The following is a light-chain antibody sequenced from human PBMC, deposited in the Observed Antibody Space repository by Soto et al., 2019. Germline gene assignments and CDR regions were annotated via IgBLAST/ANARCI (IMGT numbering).Light chain of an antibody. J-gene: IGLJ3*02. CDR1: SSNIGSKS. Sequence: QSLLTQPPSASGTPGQRVTISCSGSSSNIGSKSVNWYQQLPGAAPRLLIHSNSQRPSGVPDRFSGSKSGTSASLAISGLQSEDEADYYCAAWDDSLSGPVFGGGTKLTVL. V-gene: IGLV1-44*01. CDR2: SNS. CDR3: AAWDDSLSGPV.